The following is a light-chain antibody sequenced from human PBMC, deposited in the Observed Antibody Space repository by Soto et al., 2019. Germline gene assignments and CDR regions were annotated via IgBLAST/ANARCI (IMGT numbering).Light chain of an antibody. CDR2: GAS. CDR3: QQYDNSIT. CDR1: QRVSSNN. J-gene: IGKJ5*01. Sequence: EIVLTQSPGTLSLSPGEPATLSCRASQRVSSNNLAWYHQKPGQTPRLLIYGASNRATGIPDRFSGSGSGTDFTLTISRLDPEDFAVYYCQQYDNSITFGQGTRLEIE. V-gene: IGKV3-20*01.